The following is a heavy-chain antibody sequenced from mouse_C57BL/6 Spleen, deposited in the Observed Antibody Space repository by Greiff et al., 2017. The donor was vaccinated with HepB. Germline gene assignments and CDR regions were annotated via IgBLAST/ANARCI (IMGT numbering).Heavy chain of an antibody. D-gene: IGHD1-1*01. V-gene: IGHV1-59*01. CDR1: GYTFTSYW. CDR2: IDPSDSYT. J-gene: IGHJ3*01. CDR3: ARGGTTVVGPFAY. Sequence: VQLQQPGAELVRPGTSVKLSCKASGYTFTSYWMHWVKQRPGQGLEWIGVIDPSDSYTNYNQKFKGKATLTVDTPSSTAYMQLSSLTSEDSAVYYCARGGTTVVGPFAYWGQGTLVTVSA.